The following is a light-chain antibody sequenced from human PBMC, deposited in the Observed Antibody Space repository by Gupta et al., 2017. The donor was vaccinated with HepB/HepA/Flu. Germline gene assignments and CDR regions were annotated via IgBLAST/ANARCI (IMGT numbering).Light chain of an antibody. Sequence: DIQMTQSPSTLSASVGGSVTNTCRATQSSRSLLGWYQQKPEKAQKVLIYKASNLESGVPTRCRGRGAGTEFTLIISSLQPDDVATYCHQQYNDYAWTFGQGTKVEI. CDR3: QQYNDYAWT. CDR1: QSSRSL. CDR2: KAS. J-gene: IGKJ1*01. V-gene: IGKV1-5*03.